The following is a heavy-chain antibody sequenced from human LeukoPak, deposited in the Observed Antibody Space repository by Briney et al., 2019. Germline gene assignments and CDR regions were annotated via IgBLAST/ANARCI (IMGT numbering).Heavy chain of an antibody. J-gene: IGHJ4*02. V-gene: IGHV4-59*01. CDR1: GGSISSYY. D-gene: IGHD6-19*01. CDR2: IYYSGST. Sequence: PSETLSLTCTVSGGSISSYYWSWIRQPPGKGLEWIGYIYYSGSTNYNPSLKSRVTISVDTSKNQFSLKLSSVTAADTAVYYCARGPAGGSSGWYYFDYWGQGTLVTVSS. CDR3: ARGPAGGSSGWYYFDY.